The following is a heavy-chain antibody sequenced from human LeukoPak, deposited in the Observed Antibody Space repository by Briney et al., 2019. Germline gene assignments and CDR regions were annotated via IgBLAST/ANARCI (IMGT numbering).Heavy chain of an antibody. J-gene: IGHJ6*02. CDR2: IYTSGST. CDR3: ARGPGYYYYGMDV. Sequence: SQTLSLTYTVSGGSISSGSYYWSWIRQPAGKGLEWIGRIYTSGSTNYNPSLKSRVTISVDTSKNQFSLKLSSVTAADTAVYYCARGPGYYYYGMDVWGQGTTVTVSS. CDR1: GGSISSGSYY. V-gene: IGHV4-61*02.